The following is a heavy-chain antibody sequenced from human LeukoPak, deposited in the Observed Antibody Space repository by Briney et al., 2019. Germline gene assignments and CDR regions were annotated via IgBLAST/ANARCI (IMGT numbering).Heavy chain of an antibody. V-gene: IGHV4-4*02. CDR2: MYHTGSS. J-gene: IGHJ5*02. D-gene: IGHD4-17*01. CDR3: SRLYGDYGWFDP. Sequence: SETLSLTCAVSGDYISGTNWWSWVRQSPGKGLEWIGEMYHTGSSNYNPSLKSRVTISVDKSKNQFSLRLSSVTAADTAVYYCSRLYGDYGWFDPWGQGTLVTVSS. CDR1: GDYISGTNW.